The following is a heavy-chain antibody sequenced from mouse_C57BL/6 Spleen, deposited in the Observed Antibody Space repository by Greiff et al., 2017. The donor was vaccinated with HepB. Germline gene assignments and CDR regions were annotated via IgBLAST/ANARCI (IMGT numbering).Heavy chain of an antibody. J-gene: IGHJ1*03. CDR3: ARGTTVKGQYFDV. Sequence: QVQLQQSGPELVKPGASVKISCKASGYAFSSSWMNWVKQRPGKGLEWIGRIYPGDGDTNYNGKFKGKATLTADKSSSTAYMQLSSLTSEDSAVYFCARGTTVKGQYFDVWGTGTTVTVSS. CDR1: GYAFSSSW. D-gene: IGHD1-1*01. CDR2: IYPGDGDT. V-gene: IGHV1-82*01.